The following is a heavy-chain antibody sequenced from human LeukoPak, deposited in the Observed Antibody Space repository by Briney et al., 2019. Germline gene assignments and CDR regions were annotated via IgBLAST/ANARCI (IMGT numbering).Heavy chain of an antibody. CDR1: GFTFSSYS. CDR3: ARGPESGAFDI. V-gene: IGHV3-21*01. D-gene: IGHD3-10*01. Sequence: GFLRLSCAASGFTFSSYSMNWVRQAPGKGLEWVSSINSDSSHIYYTDSMKGRFTISRDNAKNSLYLEMDSLRAEDTAVYYCARGPESGAFDIWGQGTMVTVSS. CDR2: INSDSSHI. J-gene: IGHJ3*02.